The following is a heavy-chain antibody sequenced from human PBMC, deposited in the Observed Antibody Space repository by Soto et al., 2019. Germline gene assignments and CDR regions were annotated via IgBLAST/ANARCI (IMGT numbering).Heavy chain of an antibody. CDR2: IYYRGAT. CDR3: VRDSRRTGVKYFYGFDA. J-gene: IGHJ6*02. D-gene: IGHD3-10*01. V-gene: IGHV4-61*01. CDR1: GGSVTNGIYC. Sequence: QVQLQESGPGLVQPSETLSLTCNVSGGSVTNGIYCWSWIRQPPGRGLEWIGYIYYRGATKYNPSLESRVSISVDTPKNQFSLKLTSVTAADTAVYYCVRDSRRTGVKYFYGFDAWGQGTTVTVSS.